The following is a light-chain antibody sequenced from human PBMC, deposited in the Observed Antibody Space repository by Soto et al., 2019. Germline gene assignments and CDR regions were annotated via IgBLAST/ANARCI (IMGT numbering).Light chain of an antibody. J-gene: IGLJ2*01. CDR3: NSYTSISTLV. CDR2: EVS. Sequence: QSALTQPAYVSGSPGQSITISCTGTSSDVGGYNYVSWYQQHPGKAPKLMIYEVSNRPSGVSNRFSGSKSGNTASLTISGIQAEDGAEYDCNSYTSISTLVFGGGTKLTV. CDR1: SSDVGGYNY. V-gene: IGLV2-14*01.